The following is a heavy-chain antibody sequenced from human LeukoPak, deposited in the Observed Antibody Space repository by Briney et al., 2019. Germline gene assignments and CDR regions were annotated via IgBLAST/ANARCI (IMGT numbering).Heavy chain of an antibody. J-gene: IGHJ5*02. Sequence: GSVKVSCKASGYTFTGYYMHWVRQAPGQGLEWMGWINPNSGGTNYAQKFQGRVTMTMDTSISTAYMELSRLRSDDTAVYYCARELSGSTGHWFDPWGQGTLVTVSS. CDR1: GYTFTGYY. CDR2: INPNSGGT. D-gene: IGHD1-26*01. CDR3: ARELSGSTGHWFDP. V-gene: IGHV1-2*02.